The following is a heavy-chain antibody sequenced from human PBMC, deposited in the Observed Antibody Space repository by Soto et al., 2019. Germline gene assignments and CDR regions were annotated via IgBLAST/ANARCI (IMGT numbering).Heavy chain of an antibody. D-gene: IGHD3-9*01. Sequence: QVDLVQSGAEVKEPGASVRISCEASGYTFTSYGIHWVRQAPGQRLEWMGWINTGSSKTRYSPEFQARVTSTRDTSASTAYMELNSLRSEDGAVYYCARAMPTAGYIYFDQRGQGTLVTVSS. CDR2: INTGSSKT. CDR1: GYTFTSYG. V-gene: IGHV1-3*04. CDR3: ARAMPTAGYIYFDQ. J-gene: IGHJ4*02.